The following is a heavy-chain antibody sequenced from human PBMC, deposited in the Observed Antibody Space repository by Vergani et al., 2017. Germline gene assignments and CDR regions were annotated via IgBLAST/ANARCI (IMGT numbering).Heavy chain of an antibody. J-gene: IGHJ4*02. V-gene: IGHV1-18*01. CDR2: ISAYNGNT. Sequence: QVQLVQSGAEVKKPGASVKVSCKASGYTFTSYGISWVRQAPGQGLEWMGWISAYNGNTNYAQKLQGRVTMTTDTSTSTAYMELRSLRSDDTALYYCAGEIYDMLTGYGGLDYWGQGTLVTVSS. CDR1: GYTFTSYG. CDR3: AGEIYDMLTGYGGLDY. D-gene: IGHD3-9*01.